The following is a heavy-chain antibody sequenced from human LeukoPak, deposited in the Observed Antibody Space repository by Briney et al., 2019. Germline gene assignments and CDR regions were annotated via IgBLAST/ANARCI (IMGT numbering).Heavy chain of an antibody. D-gene: IGHD2-2*01. CDR2: ISSNGGST. Sequence: GGSLRLSCAAFGFTFSSYAMHWVRQAPGKGLEYVSGISSNGGSTYYADSVKGRFTISRDNSRNTLYLQMGSLRADDMAVYYCARAGYCSSANCYAGTYFDYWGQGTLVTVSS. V-gene: IGHV3-64*02. CDR1: GFTFSSYA. J-gene: IGHJ4*02. CDR3: ARAGYCSSANCYAGTYFDY.